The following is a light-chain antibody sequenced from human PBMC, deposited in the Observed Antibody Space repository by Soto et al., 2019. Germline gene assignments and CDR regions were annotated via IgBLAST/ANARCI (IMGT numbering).Light chain of an antibody. Sequence: EIVLTQSPGTLSLSPGERATLSCRASQSVSNYLAWYQQKPGQAPRLLIYGASRRATVIPDRFSGSGSGTDFTLTISRLEPEDFAVDYCQQYGGSPQTFGQGTNVEIK. J-gene: IGKJ1*01. CDR2: GAS. CDR1: QSVSNY. V-gene: IGKV3-20*01. CDR3: QQYGGSPQT.